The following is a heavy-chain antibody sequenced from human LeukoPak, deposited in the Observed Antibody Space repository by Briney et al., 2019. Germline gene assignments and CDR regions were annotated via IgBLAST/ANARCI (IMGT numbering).Heavy chain of an antibody. V-gene: IGHV1-2*02. CDR1: GYTFTGYY. D-gene: IGHD2-8*01. CDR3: ARDLVYCTNGVCFTAPPLNWFDP. CDR2: INPNSGGT. J-gene: IGHJ5*02. Sequence: ASVTVSFKASGYTFTGYYMHWVRQAPGQGLEWMGWINPNSGGTNYAQKFQGRVTMTRDTSISTAYMELSRLRSDDTAVYYCARDLVYCTNGVCFTAPPLNWFDPWGQGTLVTVSS.